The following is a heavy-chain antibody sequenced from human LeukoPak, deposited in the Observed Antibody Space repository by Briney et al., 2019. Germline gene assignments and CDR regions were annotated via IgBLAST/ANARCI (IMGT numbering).Heavy chain of an antibody. D-gene: IGHD3-10*01. CDR2: ISGSSTYI. V-gene: IGHV3-21*01. CDR1: GFTFSSYS. J-gene: IGHJ4*02. Sequence: PGGSLRLSCAASGFTFSSYSMNWVRQAPGKGLEWVSDISGSSTYIYYADSVKGRFTISRDNAKNSVYLQMNSLRAEDTAVYYCASVPGETLKRAIDYWGRGTLVTVSS. CDR3: ASVPGETLKRAIDY.